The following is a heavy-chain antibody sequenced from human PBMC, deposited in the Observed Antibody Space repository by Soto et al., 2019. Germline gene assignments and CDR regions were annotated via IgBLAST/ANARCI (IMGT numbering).Heavy chain of an antibody. J-gene: IGHJ5*02. V-gene: IGHV1-2*02. CDR2: INPNSVGT. CDR3: ALPHDSYWFDP. CDR1: GYTFTGSY. Sequence: QVQLLQSGAEVKKPGASVKVSCKASGYTFTGSYMHWVRQAPGQGLEWMGWINPNSVGTNYAQKFQRRVTMTMDTSISTAYMELSRLRSDDTAVYYCALPHDSYWFDPCGQGSLVTVSS. D-gene: IGHD3-9*01.